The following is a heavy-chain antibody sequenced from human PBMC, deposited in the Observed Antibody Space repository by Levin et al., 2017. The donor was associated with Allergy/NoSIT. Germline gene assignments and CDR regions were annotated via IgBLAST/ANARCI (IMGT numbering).Heavy chain of an antibody. Sequence: GGSLRLSCAASGFTFSSYGMHWVRQAPGKGLEWVAVIWYDGSNKYYADSVKGRFTISRDNSKNTLYLQMNSLRAEDTAVYYCARDNEYGDYFNLGEGVDAFDSWGQGTMVNVSS. J-gene: IGHJ3*02. V-gene: IGHV3-33*01. CDR3: ARDNEYGDYFNLGEGVDAFDS. CDR1: GFTFSSYG. D-gene: IGHD4-17*01. CDR2: IWYDGSNK.